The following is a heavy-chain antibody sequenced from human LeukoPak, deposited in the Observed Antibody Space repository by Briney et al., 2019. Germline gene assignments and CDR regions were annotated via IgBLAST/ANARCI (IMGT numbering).Heavy chain of an antibody. CDR2: INPSGTST. V-gene: IGHV1-46*01. J-gene: IGHJ4*02. D-gene: IGHD2-21*02. Sequence: GASVKVSCKTSGYTFTNFYLHWVRQAPGQGLEWMGIINPSGTSTSYAQKFQGRVTMTRDMSTSTVYMELSSLRSEDTAVYYCARGPAAATAPGDYWGQGTLVTVSS. CDR1: GYTFTNFY. CDR3: ARGPAAATAPGDY.